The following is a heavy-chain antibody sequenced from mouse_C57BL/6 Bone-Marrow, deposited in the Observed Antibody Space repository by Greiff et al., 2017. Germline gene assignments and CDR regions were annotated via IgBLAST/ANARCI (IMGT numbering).Heavy chain of an antibody. CDR2: LDPEDGET. CDR3: ALLLRTSEYYFDY. V-gene: IGHV14-2*01. Sequence: VQLKESGAELVKPGASVQLSCTASGFNIKDYYMHWVKQRTEQGLEWIGRLDPEDGETNYAPKFQGKATITADTSSNTAYLQLSSLTSEDTAVYYCALLLRTSEYYFDYWGQGTTRTVSS. D-gene: IGHD1-1*01. CDR1: GFNIKDYY. J-gene: IGHJ2*01.